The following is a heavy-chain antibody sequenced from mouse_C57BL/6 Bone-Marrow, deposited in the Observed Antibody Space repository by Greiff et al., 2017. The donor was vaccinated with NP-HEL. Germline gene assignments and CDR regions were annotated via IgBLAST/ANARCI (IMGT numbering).Heavy chain of an antibody. Sequence: EVKVVESGGGLVKPGGSLKLSCAASGFTFSSYAMSWVRQTPEKRLEWVATISDGGSYTYYPDNVKGRFTISRDNAKNNLYLQMSHLKSEDTAMYYCARERLSYYAMDYWGQGTSVTVSS. CDR3: ARERLSYYAMDY. CDR1: GFTFSSYA. D-gene: IGHD2-2*01. V-gene: IGHV5-4*01. J-gene: IGHJ4*01. CDR2: ISDGGSYT.